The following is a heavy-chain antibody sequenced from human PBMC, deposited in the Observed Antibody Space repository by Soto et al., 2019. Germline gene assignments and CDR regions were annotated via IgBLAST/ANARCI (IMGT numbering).Heavy chain of an antibody. CDR1: GVSISDYY. J-gene: IGHJ6*02. Sequence: QVPLVESGGGLVKPGGSLRLSCAASGVSISDYYMSWIRQAPGKGLEWVSYISSSRSTIYYADSVKGRFTISRDNAKNSLYLQMNSLRAEDTAVYYCAREGGGHAYYYYGMDVWGQGTTVTVSS. CDR3: AREGGGHAYYYYGMDV. V-gene: IGHV3-11*01. CDR2: ISSSRSTI. D-gene: IGHD3-16*01.